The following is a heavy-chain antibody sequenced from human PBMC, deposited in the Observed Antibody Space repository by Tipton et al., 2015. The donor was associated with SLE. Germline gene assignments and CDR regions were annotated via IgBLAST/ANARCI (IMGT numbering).Heavy chain of an antibody. V-gene: IGHV4-4*09. CDR3: ARGGEDIVVVPANY. Sequence: GLVKPSETLSVTCTVSGESINSYSWSWIRQPPGKGLEWIAYIDTGGSLSYNPSLKSRVTLSVDTSNNQFSLKLSSVTAADTAVYYCARGGEDIVVVPANYWGQGTLVTVSS. J-gene: IGHJ4*02. D-gene: IGHD2-2*01. CDR1: GESINSYS. CDR2: IDTGGSL.